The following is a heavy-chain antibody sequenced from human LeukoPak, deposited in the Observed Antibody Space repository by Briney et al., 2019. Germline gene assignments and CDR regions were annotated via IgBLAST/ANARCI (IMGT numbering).Heavy chain of an antibody. CDR3: ARHSRSGSGGYENAFDI. Sequence: SETLSLTCTVSGGSISSSSYYWDWIRQSPGKGLEWIGNIYSGGSTYYTPSLKSRVTISVDTSKDPFSLKLSSVTAADTAIYFCARHSRSGSGGYENAFDIWGQGTMVTVSS. CDR2: IYSGGST. V-gene: IGHV4-39*01. J-gene: IGHJ3*02. CDR1: GGSISSSSYY. D-gene: IGHD5-12*01.